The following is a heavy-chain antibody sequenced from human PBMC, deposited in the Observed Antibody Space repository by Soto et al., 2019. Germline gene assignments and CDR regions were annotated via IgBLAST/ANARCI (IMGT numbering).Heavy chain of an antibody. J-gene: IGHJ4*02. Sequence: QVQLVESGGGVVQPGRSLRLSCAASGFTFXSYAMHWVRRAPGKGLEWVAAVSHDGKSGFYADSVSGRFTVSRDNSNNLVYLQMDRLRPEDTALFYCARLDKFNGGWSWGQGTAVTVSS. CDR3: ARLDKFNGGWS. D-gene: IGHD6-19*01. CDR2: VSHDGKSG. CDR1: GFTFXSYA. V-gene: IGHV3-30*14.